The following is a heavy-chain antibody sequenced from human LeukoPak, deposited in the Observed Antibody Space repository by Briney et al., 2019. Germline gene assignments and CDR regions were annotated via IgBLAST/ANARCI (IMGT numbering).Heavy chain of an antibody. CDR3: ARSLTFGGLIAYYDY. CDR2: IYYSGST. V-gene: IGHV4-59*01. Sequence: SETLSLTCTVSGGSISSYYWSWIRQPPGKGLEWIGFIYYSGSTNYNPSLKSRVTISVGTSKNQFSLKLSSVTAADTAVYYCARSLTFGGLIAYYDYWGQGTLVTVSS. D-gene: IGHD3-16*02. J-gene: IGHJ4*02. CDR1: GGSISSYY.